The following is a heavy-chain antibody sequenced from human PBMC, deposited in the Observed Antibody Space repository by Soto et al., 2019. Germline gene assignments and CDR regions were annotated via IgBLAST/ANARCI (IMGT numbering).Heavy chain of an antibody. Sequence: QVQLQESGPGLVKPSQTLSLTCSVSGDSISGGYYWSWIRQHPGKGLEWIGYVSPIGTPYYSPSLSSRVYNSMHKYKNQLSHEVRSVRAADTDVYYCARERGSYGMAVWGQGTTVTVSS. CDR3: ARERGSYGMAV. J-gene: IGHJ6*02. CDR1: GDSISGGYY. CDR2: VSPIGTP. V-gene: IGHV4-31*03.